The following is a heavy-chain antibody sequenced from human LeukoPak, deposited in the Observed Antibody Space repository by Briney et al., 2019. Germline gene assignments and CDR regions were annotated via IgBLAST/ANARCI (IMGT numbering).Heavy chain of an antibody. CDR1: GYTFTSYG. Sequence: ASVKVSCTASGYTFTSYGFSWVRQAPGQGLEWMGWISAYNGNTNSAQKLQGRVTMTTDTSTSTAYMELKNLRSDDTAVYYCARSGGIVVGSFDVWGQGTMVTVSS. D-gene: IGHD3-22*01. J-gene: IGHJ3*01. CDR3: ARSGGIVVGSFDV. V-gene: IGHV1-18*01. CDR2: ISAYNGNT.